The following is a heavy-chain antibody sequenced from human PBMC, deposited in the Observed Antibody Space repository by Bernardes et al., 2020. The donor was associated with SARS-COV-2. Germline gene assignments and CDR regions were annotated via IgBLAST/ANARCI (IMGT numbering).Heavy chain of an antibody. J-gene: IGHJ5*02. V-gene: IGHV3-74*01. CDR2: IDKDRGTL. CDR3: ARGLVDCARLDH. D-gene: IGHD6-6*01. Sequence: VEPLFLSCAASGFTFSAYGMHWVRQAPGTGLVWVSCIDKDRGTLNYADSVRGRFTISRDNAKDTLYLQMNSLRAEDTAVYYCARGLVDCARLDHWGQGTLVTVS. CDR1: GFTFSAYG.